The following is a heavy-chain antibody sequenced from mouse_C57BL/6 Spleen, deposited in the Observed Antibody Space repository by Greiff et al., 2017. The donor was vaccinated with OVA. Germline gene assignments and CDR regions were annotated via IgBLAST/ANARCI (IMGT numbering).Heavy chain of an antibody. J-gene: IGHJ4*01. CDR1: GYTFTEYT. D-gene: IGHD2-4*01. V-gene: IGHV1-62-2*01. CDR3: ARHEEPSYDYDDYAMDY. Sequence: VKLQESGAELVKPGASVKLSCKASGYTFTEYTIHWVKQRSGQGLEWIGWFYPGSGSIKYNEKFKDKATLTADKSSSTVYMELSRLTSEDSAVYFCARHEEPSYDYDDYAMDYWGQGTSVTVSS. CDR2: FYPGSGSI.